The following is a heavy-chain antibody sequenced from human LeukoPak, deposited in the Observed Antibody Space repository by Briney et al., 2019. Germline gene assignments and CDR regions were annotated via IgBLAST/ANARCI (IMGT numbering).Heavy chain of an antibody. Sequence: RGSPRLSCAASGFTFSSYWMSWVGQAPGKGLEWVANIKQDGSEKYYVDSVKGRFTISRDNAKNSLYLQMNSLRAEDTAVYYCARGKYYFDYWGQGTLVTVSS. J-gene: IGHJ4*02. CDR3: ARGKYYFDY. CDR2: IKQDGSEK. V-gene: IGHV3-7*04. CDR1: GFTFSSYW.